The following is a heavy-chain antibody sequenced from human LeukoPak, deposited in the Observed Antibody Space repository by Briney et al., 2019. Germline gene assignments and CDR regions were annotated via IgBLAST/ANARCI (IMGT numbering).Heavy chain of an antibody. D-gene: IGHD2/OR15-2a*01. V-gene: IGHV4-39*02. CDR1: GGSISSGYHY. Sequence: SETLSLTCTVSGGSISSGYHYWGWIRQPLGKGLEWIGSIYESGRTHYNPSFRSRITISVDTSKNQFSLQLNSVTPEDTAVYYCARDSSRILGTWGQGTLVTVSS. CDR2: IYESGRT. J-gene: IGHJ5*02. CDR3: ARDSSRILGT.